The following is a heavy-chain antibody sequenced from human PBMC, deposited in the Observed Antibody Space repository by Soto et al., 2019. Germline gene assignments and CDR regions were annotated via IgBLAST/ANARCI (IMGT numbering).Heavy chain of an antibody. CDR2: IYYSGIT. CDR3: ARGVLALDIEVGPGSRYGMDV. Sequence: QVQLQESGPGLVKPSETLSLICTVSGGSVSSGSYYWSWIRQPPGKGLEWLGYIYYSGITNYNPSLKSRVTILVDTSKNQFSLKLSSVTAADTAVYYCARGVLALDIEVGPGSRYGMDVCGQGTTVTVSS. CDR1: GGSVSSGSYY. D-gene: IGHD2-2*01. J-gene: IGHJ6*02. V-gene: IGHV4-61*01.